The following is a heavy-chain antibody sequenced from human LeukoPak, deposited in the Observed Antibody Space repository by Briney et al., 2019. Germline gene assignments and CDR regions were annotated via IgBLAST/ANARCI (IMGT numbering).Heavy chain of an antibody. CDR3: ARESMVRGVGDY. V-gene: IGHV3-53*01. D-gene: IGHD3-10*01. J-gene: IGHJ4*02. Sequence: GGSLRLSCAASGFTVSSNYMSWVRQAPGKGLEWVSVIYSGGSTYYADSVKGRFTISRDNSKNTLYLQMNSLRAEDTAMYYCARESMVRGVGDYWGQGTLVTVSS. CDR2: IYSGGST. CDR1: GFTVSSNY.